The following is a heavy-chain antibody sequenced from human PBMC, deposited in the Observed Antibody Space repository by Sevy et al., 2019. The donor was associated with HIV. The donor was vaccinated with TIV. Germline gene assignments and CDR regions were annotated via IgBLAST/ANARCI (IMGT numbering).Heavy chain of an antibody. V-gene: IGHV3-21*01. CDR3: ARGGGSLDY. J-gene: IGHJ4*02. CDR1: GFTFSYYT. CDR2: ISSSDYI. D-gene: IGHD2-15*01. Sequence: GGSLRLSCAPSGFTFSYYTMNWVRQGPGKGLEWVSSISSSDYIYYADSLRSRFTISRDNAKNSLYLQMNSLRAEDTAVYYCARGGGSLDYWGQGTLVTVSS.